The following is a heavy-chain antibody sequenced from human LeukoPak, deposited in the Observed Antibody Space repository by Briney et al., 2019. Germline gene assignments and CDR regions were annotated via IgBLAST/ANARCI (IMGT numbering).Heavy chain of an antibody. CDR3: ARGDTYGDYYFDY. J-gene: IGHJ4*02. Sequence: GASVKVSCKVSGYTLTELSMHWVRQAPGQGLEWMGWISAYNGNTNYAQKLQGRVTMTTDTSTSTAYMELRSLRSDDTAVYYCARGDTYGDYYFDYWGQGTLVTVSS. CDR1: GYTLTELS. V-gene: IGHV1-18*01. D-gene: IGHD4-17*01. CDR2: ISAYNGNT.